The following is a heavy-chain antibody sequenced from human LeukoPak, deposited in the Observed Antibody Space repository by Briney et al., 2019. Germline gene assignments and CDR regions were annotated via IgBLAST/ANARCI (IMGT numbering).Heavy chain of an antibody. Sequence: GASVKVSCKASGYTFTGYYMHWVRQAPGQGLEWMGWINPNSGGTNYAQKFQGRVTMIRDTSISTAYMELSRLRSDDTAVYYCARTRHYYDSSGALTYWGQGTLVTVSS. CDR3: ARTRHYYDSSGALTY. CDR1: GYTFTGYY. D-gene: IGHD3-22*01. V-gene: IGHV1-2*02. CDR2: INPNSGGT. J-gene: IGHJ4*02.